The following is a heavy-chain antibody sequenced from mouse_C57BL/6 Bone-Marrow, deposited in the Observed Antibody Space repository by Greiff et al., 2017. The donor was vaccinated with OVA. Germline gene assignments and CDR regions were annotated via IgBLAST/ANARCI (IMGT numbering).Heavy chain of an antibody. CDR3: ARGRTVVATTDY. CDR1: GYTFTSYG. V-gene: IGHV1-81*01. D-gene: IGHD1-1*01. Sequence: VKLQESGAELARPGASVKLSCKASGYTFTSYGISWVKQRTGQGLEWIGEIYPRSGNTYYNEKFKGKATLTADKSSSTAYMELRSLTSEDSAVYFCARGRTVVATTDYWGQGTTLTVSS. CDR2: IYPRSGNT. J-gene: IGHJ2*01.